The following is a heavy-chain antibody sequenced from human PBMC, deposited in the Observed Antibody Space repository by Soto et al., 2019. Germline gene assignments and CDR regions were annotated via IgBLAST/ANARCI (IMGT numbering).Heavy chain of an antibody. CDR2: IYYGGRS. D-gene: IGHD1-26*01. CDR1: GYSISSGYY. J-gene: IGHJ4*02. CDR3: AGGSSGSPFDY. V-gene: IGHV4-38-2*01. Sequence: PSETLSLTCGVSGYSISSGYYWGWIRQPPGKGLEWIGSIYYGGRSFYNPSLKRRVTISVDTSKNHFSLKLSSVTAADTAVYSCAGGSSGSPFDYWGQGTQVT.